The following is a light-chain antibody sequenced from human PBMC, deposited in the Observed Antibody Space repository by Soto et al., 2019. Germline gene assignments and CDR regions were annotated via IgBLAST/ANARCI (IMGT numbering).Light chain of an antibody. J-gene: IGKJ1*01. CDR3: PLSYSPPRT. V-gene: IGKV1-39*01. CDR2: AAS. Sequence: DNQMTQSPSSLSASVGDRVTITCRASQSVSSYLNWYQHKPGKAPKLLIYAASSLQSGVPSTFSGSGSGTDFTLTISILQPEDFATYCCPLSYSPPRTFGQGTKVDI. CDR1: QSVSSY.